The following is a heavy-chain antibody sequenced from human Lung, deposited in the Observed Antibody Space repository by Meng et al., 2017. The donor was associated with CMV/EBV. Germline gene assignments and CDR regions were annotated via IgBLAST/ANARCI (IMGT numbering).Heavy chain of an antibody. V-gene: IGHV3-30-3*01. D-gene: IGHD1-26*01. Sequence: GESLKISCAASGFTFSSFAMYWVRQAPGKGLEWVAVISYDGSNQYYADSVKGRFTISRANYKNTLYLQMNSLRVEDTAVYYCARDKGGKHAFDIWGKGTMVTVSS. J-gene: IGHJ3*02. CDR2: ISYDGSNQ. CDR3: ARDKGGKHAFDI. CDR1: GFTFSSFA.